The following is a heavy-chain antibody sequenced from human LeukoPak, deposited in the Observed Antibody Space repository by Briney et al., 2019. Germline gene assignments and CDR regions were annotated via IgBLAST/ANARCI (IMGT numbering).Heavy chain of an antibody. CDR1: GFTFSSSA. V-gene: IGHV3-23*01. J-gene: IGHJ4*02. CDR2: VSGSGAST. CDR3: AKDLRSHDY. D-gene: IGHD3-9*01. Sequence: GGSLRLSCAASGFTFSSSAMSWVRQAPGKGLEWVSAVSGSGASTYYADSVKGRFTISRDNSKNTLYLQMNSLRAEDTAVYYCAKDLRSHDYWGQGTLVTVSS.